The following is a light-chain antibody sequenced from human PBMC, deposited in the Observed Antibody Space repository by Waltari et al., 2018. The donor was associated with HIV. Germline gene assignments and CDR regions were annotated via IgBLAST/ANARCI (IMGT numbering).Light chain of an antibody. J-gene: IGLJ3*02. CDR2: DHT. Sequence: QSVLTQPPSVSAAPRQKVTISCPGTSSNIGNNFVSWYQQLPGTAPKLLIYDHTKGPSGCPVLFSGANSGTSATLGIAGLQTGDEADYFCAPWDRSLSRVMFGGGTRLTVL. CDR1: SSNIGNNF. CDR3: APWDRSLSRVM. V-gene: IGLV1-51*01.